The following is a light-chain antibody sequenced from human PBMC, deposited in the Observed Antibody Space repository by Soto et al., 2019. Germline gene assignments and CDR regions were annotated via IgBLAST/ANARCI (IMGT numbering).Light chain of an antibody. V-gene: IGLV7-46*01. CDR2: DTT. CDR3: LLSYSGASLV. CDR1: TGPVTSGHY. Sequence: QAVVTQEPSLTVSPGVTVTLTCGSNTGPVTSGHYPYWFQQKPGQAPRTLIYDTTNKHSWTPARFSGSLLGGKAALTLSGAQPEDEAEYYCLLSYSGASLVFGGGTKLTVL. J-gene: IGLJ2*01.